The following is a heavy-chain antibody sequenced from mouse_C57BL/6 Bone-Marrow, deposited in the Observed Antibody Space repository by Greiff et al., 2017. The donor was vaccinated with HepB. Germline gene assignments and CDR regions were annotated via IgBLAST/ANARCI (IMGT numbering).Heavy chain of an antibody. CDR1: GYTFTSYW. CDR3: ASEGDYPWFAY. J-gene: IGHJ3*01. D-gene: IGHD2-4*01. V-gene: IGHV1-69*01. Sequence: LQQPGAELVMPGASVKLSCKASGYTFTSYWMHWVKQRPGQGLEWIGEIDPSDSYTNYNQKFKGKSTLTVDKSSSTAYMQLSSLTSEDSAVYYCASEGDYPWFAYWGQGTLVTVSA. CDR2: IDPSDSYT.